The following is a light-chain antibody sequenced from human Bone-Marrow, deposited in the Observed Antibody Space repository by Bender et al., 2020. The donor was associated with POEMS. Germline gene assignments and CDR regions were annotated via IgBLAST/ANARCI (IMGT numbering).Light chain of an antibody. CDR1: SSDIGGYDL. V-gene: IGLV2-23*02. Sequence: QSALTQPPSVSGSPGQSITISCTGTSSDIGGYDLVSWYQQHPGEAPKLIIYEVSKRPSGVADRFSGSKSGDTASLTISGLQAEDEGDYYCCSYAENVLFGGGTKLTVL. J-gene: IGLJ2*01. CDR2: EVS. CDR3: CSYAENVL.